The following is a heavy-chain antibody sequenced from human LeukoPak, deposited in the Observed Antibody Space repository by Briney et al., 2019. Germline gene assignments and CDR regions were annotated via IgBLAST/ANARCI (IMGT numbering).Heavy chain of an antibody. CDR3: ARYAGGFDY. D-gene: IGHD2-8*01. J-gene: IGHJ4*02. CDR2: ISYDGSNK. CDR1: GFTFSSYG. V-gene: IGHV3-30*03. Sequence: GGSLRLSCAASGFTFSSYGMHWVRQAPGKGLEWVAVISYDGSNKYYADSVKGRFTISRDNSKNTLYLQMNSLRAEDTAVYYCARYAGGFDYWGQGTLVTVSS.